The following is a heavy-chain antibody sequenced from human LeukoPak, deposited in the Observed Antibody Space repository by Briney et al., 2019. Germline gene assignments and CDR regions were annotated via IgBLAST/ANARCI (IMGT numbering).Heavy chain of an antibody. V-gene: IGHV3-21*04. CDR1: GFTFSNYW. D-gene: IGHD1-14*01. CDR3: SRDGSLRSPPL. CDR2: ISSSSGSNK. Sequence: GGSLRLSCAASGFTFSNYWMNWVRQAPGKGLEWVSYISSSSGSNKYYADSVRGRFTISRDNAKNSLYQEMDSLRAEDTAVYYCSRDGSLRSPPLWGQGTLVTVSS. J-gene: IGHJ4*02.